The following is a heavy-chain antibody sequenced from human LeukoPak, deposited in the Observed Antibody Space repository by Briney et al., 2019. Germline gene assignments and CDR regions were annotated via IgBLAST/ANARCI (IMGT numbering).Heavy chain of an antibody. Sequence: GESLKISCKGFGYSFTNYWIVWVRQMPGKGLERMGIIYPGDSDTRYSPSFQGQVTISADKSINTASLQWSGLKASDTAIYYCARHRIEGATDSHFDYWGQGTLVTVSS. J-gene: IGHJ4*02. CDR3: ARHRIEGATDSHFDY. V-gene: IGHV5-51*01. D-gene: IGHD1-26*01. CDR2: IYPGDSDT. CDR1: GYSFTNYW.